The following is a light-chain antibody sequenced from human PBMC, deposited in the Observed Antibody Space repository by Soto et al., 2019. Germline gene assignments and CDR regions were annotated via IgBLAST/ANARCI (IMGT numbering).Light chain of an antibody. V-gene: IGKV1-39*01. CDR3: QQSYTTPWT. CDR2: GAS. Sequence: DIQMTQSPSSLSASVGGRVTIRCRASETIKVYLTWYQHKPGKAPNLLIFGASNLRGGVPSRFTGSGSGTDFTLSIDRLHPEDFATYYGQQSYTTPWTFGLGTKVEI. CDR1: ETIKVY. J-gene: IGKJ1*01.